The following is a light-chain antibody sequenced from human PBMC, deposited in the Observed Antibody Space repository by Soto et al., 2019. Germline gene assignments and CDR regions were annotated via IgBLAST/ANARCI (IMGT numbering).Light chain of an antibody. CDR1: QGLRSF. V-gene: IGKV1-39*01. CDR2: GSS. CDR3: QQTSDSPWA. Sequence: DIQMTQSPASVSASVGDRVTITCRASQGLRSFLNWYQQKPGKAPSLLISGSSSLESGVPSRFSGSGSGTDFTLTISRLQPEDFATYYCQQTSDSPWAFGPGTKL. J-gene: IGKJ1*01.